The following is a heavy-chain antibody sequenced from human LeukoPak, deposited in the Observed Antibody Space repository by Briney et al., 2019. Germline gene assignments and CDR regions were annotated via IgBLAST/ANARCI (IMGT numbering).Heavy chain of an antibody. D-gene: IGHD3-10*01. CDR1: GGSFSGYY. Sequence: SETLSLTCAVYGGSFSGYYWSWIRQPPGKGLEWIGEINHSGSTNYNPSLKSRVTISVDTSKNQFSLKLSSVTAADTAVYYCARAGFGMAPLRGTPFDYWGQGTLVTVSS. J-gene: IGHJ4*02. CDR3: ARAGFGMAPLRGTPFDY. CDR2: INHSGST. V-gene: IGHV4-34*01.